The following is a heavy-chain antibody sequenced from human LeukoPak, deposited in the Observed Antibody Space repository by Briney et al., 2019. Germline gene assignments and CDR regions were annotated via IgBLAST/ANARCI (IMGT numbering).Heavy chain of an antibody. J-gene: IGHJ4*02. CDR1: GYSFTTYW. V-gene: IGHV5-51*01. Sequence: GESLKISCKGSGYSFTTYWIGWVRQMPGKGLELMGIIYPGDSDTRYSPSFQGQVTISADKSISAAYLQWSSLKASDTAMYYCARHVWNALDYWGQGTLVTVSS. CDR2: IYPGDSDT. D-gene: IGHD1-1*01. CDR3: ARHVWNALDY.